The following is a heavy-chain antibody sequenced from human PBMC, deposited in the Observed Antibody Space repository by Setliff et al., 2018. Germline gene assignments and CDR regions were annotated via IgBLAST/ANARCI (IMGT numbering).Heavy chain of an antibody. CDR1: GSTFSSLW. CDR3: ARDVFDFRTGQAGL. J-gene: IGHJ4*02. D-gene: IGHD3-3*01. Sequence: LRLSCSASGSTFSSLWMAWVRQAPGKGLEWVANINQGGSDQFYVESVKGRFTISRDNAKNSLYLQMNSLRVEDTAVYYCARDVFDFRTGQAGLWGQGTLVTV. V-gene: IGHV3-7*01. CDR2: INQGGSDQ.